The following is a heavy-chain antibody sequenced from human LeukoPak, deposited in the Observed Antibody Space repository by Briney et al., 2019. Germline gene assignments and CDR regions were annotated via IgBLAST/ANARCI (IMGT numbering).Heavy chain of an antibody. CDR3: ARSYYYGSGSYYLEPNWFDP. CDR1: GYSFTSYW. Sequence: GESLKISCKGYGYSFTSYWIGWVRQMPGKGLEWMGIIYPGDSDTRYSPSFEGQVTISVDKSISTAYLQWSSLKASDTAMYYCARSYYYGSGSYYLEPNWFDPWGQGTLVTVSS. V-gene: IGHV5-51*01. J-gene: IGHJ5*02. D-gene: IGHD3-10*01. CDR2: IYPGDSDT.